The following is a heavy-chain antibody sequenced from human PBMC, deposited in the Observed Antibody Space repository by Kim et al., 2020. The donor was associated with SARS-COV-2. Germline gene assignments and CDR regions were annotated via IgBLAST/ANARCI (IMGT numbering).Heavy chain of an antibody. CDR3: ARGHCSGGSCYSVYYMDV. CDR1: GGTFSSYA. Sequence: SVKVSCKASGGTFSSYAISWVRQAPGQGLEWMGRIIPIFGIANYAQKFQGRVTITADKSTSTAYMDLSSLRSEDTAVYYCARGHCSGGSCYSVYYMDVWGKGTTVTVSS. V-gene: IGHV1-69*04. J-gene: IGHJ6*03. CDR2: IIPIFGIA. D-gene: IGHD2-15*01.